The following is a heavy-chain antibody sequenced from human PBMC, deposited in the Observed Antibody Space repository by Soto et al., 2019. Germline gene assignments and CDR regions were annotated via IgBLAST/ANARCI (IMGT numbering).Heavy chain of an antibody. V-gene: IGHV4-34*01. CDR2: INHSGST. J-gene: IGHJ4*02. D-gene: IGHD4-17*01. CDR3: ARVRLDYGDYDY. Sequence: SETLSLTCAVYGGSFSGYYWSWIRQPPGKGLEWIGKINHSGSTNYNPSLKIRVTISVDTSKNQFSLKLSSVTAADTAVYYCARVRLDYGDYDYWGQGTLVSVSS. CDR1: GGSFSGYY.